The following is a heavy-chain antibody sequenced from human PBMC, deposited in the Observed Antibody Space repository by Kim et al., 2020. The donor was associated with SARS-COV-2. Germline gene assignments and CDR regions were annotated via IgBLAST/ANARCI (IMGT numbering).Heavy chain of an antibody. CDR1: GYSITDNY. CDR2: IYSGGST. V-gene: IGHV3-53*01. CDR3: AGHYCSRGSCYFDD. Sequence: GGSLRLSCAVSGYSITDNYMSWARQAPGKGLEWVSIIYSGGSTSYADSVKGRFTFSRDNSKNTIYLQMNSLRAEDTAVYYCAGHYCSRGSCYFDDWGQGT. D-gene: IGHD2-15*01. J-gene: IGHJ4*02.